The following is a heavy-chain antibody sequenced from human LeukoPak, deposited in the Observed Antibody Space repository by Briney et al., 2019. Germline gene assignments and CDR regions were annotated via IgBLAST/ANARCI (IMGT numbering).Heavy chain of an antibody. CDR1: GGTFSSYA. CDR3: ARGTFGELLPHHGMDV. D-gene: IGHD3-10*01. Sequence: SVKVSCKASGGTFSSYAISWVRQAPGQGLEWMGGIIPIFGTANYAQKFQGRVTITADESTSTAYMELSSLRSEDTAVYYCARGTFGELLPHHGMDVWGKGTTVTVSS. J-gene: IGHJ6*04. CDR2: IIPIFGTA. V-gene: IGHV1-69*13.